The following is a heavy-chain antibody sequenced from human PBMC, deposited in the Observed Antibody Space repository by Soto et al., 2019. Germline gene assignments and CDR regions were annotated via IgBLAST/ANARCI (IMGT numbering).Heavy chain of an antibody. CDR1: GGVLSGHY. D-gene: IGHD6-13*01. Sequence: SETLYITCAVSGGVLSGHYWILFRQPPGKGLEWIGEINHSGSTNYNPSLKSRVTISVDTSKNQFSLKLSSVTAADTAVYYCASIERQQLGLGMDVWGQGTTVS. CDR3: ASIERQQLGLGMDV. V-gene: IGHV4-34*01. J-gene: IGHJ6*02. CDR2: INHSGST.